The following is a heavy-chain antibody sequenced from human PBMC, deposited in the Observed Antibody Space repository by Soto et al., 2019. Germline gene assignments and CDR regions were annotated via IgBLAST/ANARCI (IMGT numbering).Heavy chain of an antibody. Sequence: QLHLQESGPGLVKPSQTLSLTCTVSGGAIRVQSYYWTWIRQTPGKGLEWVGSSYYSGASYFNPALKGRVAISVDTSTNQFFLRLTSVTAADTAVYYCTRRYNWNDYYFDPWGQGTLVTVSS. CDR1: GGAIRVQSYY. D-gene: IGHD1-20*01. J-gene: IGHJ5*02. V-gene: IGHV4-39*01. CDR3: TRRYNWNDYYFDP. CDR2: SYYSGAS.